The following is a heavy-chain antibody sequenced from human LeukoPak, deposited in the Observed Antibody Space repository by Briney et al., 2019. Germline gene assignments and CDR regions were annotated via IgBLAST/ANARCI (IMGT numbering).Heavy chain of an antibody. D-gene: IGHD6-19*01. V-gene: IGHV3-9*01. Sequence: GGSLRLSCASSGFIFNNYAMHWVRQPPGKGLEWVSGISWNSGSIDYADSVKGRFTISRVNAKNSLYLQMNSLRVEDTAFYYCAKDDRRHYTSGPNPDSLHWGQGALVTVSS. CDR3: AKDDRRHYTSGPNPDSLH. J-gene: IGHJ4*02. CDR1: GFIFNNYA. CDR2: ISWNSGSI.